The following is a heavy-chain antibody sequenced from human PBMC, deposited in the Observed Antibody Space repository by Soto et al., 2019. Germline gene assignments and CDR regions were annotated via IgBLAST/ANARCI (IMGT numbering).Heavy chain of an antibody. CDR2: ISSSSTII. D-gene: IGHD7-27*01. V-gene: IGHV3-48*02. CDR3: ARSPPPGPLYGMHV. CDR1: GFTFSRYS. J-gene: IGHJ6*02. Sequence: GGSLRLSCAASGFTFSRYSMNWVRQAPGKGLEWVSYISSSSTIIYYADSVKGRFTTSRDNAKNSLYLQMNSLRDEDTAVYYCARSPPPGPLYGMHVWGQGTSVTVSS.